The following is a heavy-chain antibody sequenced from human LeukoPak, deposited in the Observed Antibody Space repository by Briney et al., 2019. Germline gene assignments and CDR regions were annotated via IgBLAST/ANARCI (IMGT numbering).Heavy chain of an antibody. V-gene: IGHV3-74*01. CDR2: ISSDASIT. D-gene: IGHD2-15*01. CDR1: GFTFSTYW. CDR3: ATSARTYIGSSLDY. J-gene: IGHJ4*02. Sequence: GGSLRLSCAASGFTFSTYWMHWVRQDPGKGLVWVSRISSDASITSYANPVKGRLTISRANAKNTLYLQMNSLRAEDTALYYCATSARTYIGSSLDYWGQGTLVTVSS.